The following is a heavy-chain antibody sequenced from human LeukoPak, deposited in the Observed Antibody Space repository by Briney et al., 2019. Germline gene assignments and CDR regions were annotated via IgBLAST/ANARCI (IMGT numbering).Heavy chain of an antibody. D-gene: IGHD6-13*01. Sequence: ASVKVSCKASGYTFAGYGVSWVRQAPGQGPEWMGWISAYNGNTKYAQKLQGRVTMTTDTSTSTAYMELRSLRSDDTAVYYCARGSSSWFNWFDPWGQGTLVTVSS. CDR2: ISAYNGNT. CDR1: GYTFAGYG. V-gene: IGHV1-18*01. CDR3: ARGSSSWFNWFDP. J-gene: IGHJ5*02.